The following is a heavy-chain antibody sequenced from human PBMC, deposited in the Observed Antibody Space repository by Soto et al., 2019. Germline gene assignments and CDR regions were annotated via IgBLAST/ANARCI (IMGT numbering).Heavy chain of an antibody. J-gene: IGHJ4*02. CDR2: TYYRSKWYN. Sequence: SQTLSLTCAISGDSVSSNSAAWNWIRQSPSRGLEWLGRTYYRSKWYNDYAVSVKSRITINPDTSKNQFSLQLNSVTPEDTAVYYCALDTMVRGVIIPVVWGQGTLVTVSS. CDR1: GDSVSSNSAA. CDR3: ALDTMVRGVIIPVV. V-gene: IGHV6-1*01. D-gene: IGHD3-10*01.